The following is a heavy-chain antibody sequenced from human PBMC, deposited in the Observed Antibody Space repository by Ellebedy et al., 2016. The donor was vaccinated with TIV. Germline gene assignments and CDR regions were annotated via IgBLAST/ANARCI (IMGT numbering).Heavy chain of an antibody. CDR2: ISSDGRKK. V-gene: IGHV3-30*18. D-gene: IGHD3-10*01. J-gene: IGHJ4*02. Sequence: GGSLRLSXAASRFTFSIFCLHWVRQAPGKGLEWVALISSDGRKKYYADSVRGRFTISRDNSKNTLYLQMDSLRVEDTAIYYCAKDESVGEVPRPFDYWGQGTLVTASS. CDR3: AKDESVGEVPRPFDY. CDR1: RFTFSIFC.